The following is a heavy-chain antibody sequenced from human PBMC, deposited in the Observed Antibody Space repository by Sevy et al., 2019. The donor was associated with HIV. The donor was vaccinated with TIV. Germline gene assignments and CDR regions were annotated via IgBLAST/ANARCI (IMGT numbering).Heavy chain of an antibody. CDR2: IYSGDRT. V-gene: IGHV3-53*01. CDR1: GFSVSVIY. Sequence: GGSLRLSCAASGFSVSVIYMSWVRQAPGKGLEWVSVIYSGDRTLNADSVQGRFTISRDNSKNMVSLQMNSLRVEDTAVYYCARVMAGAAFDSWGQGTLVTVSS. J-gene: IGHJ4*02. CDR3: ARVMAGAAFDS. D-gene: IGHD1-26*01.